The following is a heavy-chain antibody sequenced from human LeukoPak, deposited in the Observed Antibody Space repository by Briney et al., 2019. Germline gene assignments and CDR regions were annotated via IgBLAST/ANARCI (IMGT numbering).Heavy chain of an antibody. J-gene: IGHJ4*02. CDR2: INSDGSST. CDR1: GFTFSSYW. D-gene: IGHD5-12*01. Sequence: GGSLRLSCAASGFTFSSYWMHWGRQAPGKGLVWVSRINSDGSSTSYADSVKGRFTISRDNAKNTLYLQMNSLRAEDTAVYYCARPSEATTYYFDYWGQGTLVTVSS. CDR3: ARPSEATTYYFDY. V-gene: IGHV3-74*01.